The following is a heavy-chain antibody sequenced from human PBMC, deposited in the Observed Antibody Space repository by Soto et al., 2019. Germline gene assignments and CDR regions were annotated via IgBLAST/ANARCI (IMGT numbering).Heavy chain of an antibody. Sequence: EVQLLESGGGLVQPGGSLRLSCAASGFAFSSYAMAWVRQAPGKGLEWVASLSGRGGAVYHADSVKGRFTISRDNSKDTLFLQMNSLRDDDTATYYCARLPKGSLVTAWGQGVRVTVSS. V-gene: IGHV3-23*01. D-gene: IGHD2-21*02. CDR1: GFAFSSYA. CDR3: ARLPKGSLVTA. CDR2: LSGRGGAV. J-gene: IGHJ4*02.